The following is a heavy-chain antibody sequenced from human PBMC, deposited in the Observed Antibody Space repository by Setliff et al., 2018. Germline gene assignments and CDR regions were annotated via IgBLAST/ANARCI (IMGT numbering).Heavy chain of an antibody. CDR1: GFSLRIFW. CDR2: IKQDGSEK. J-gene: IGHJ4*02. CDR3: VNSYRGYDDYPDY. D-gene: IGHD3-16*02. Sequence: GGSLRLSCAASGFSLRIFWMSWVRQTPGRGLEWVATIKQDGSEKFYADSVKGRFTISRDNAKNSLYLQMNSLRVEDTAVYYCVNSYRGYDDYPDYWGQGTLVTVSS. V-gene: IGHV3-7*03.